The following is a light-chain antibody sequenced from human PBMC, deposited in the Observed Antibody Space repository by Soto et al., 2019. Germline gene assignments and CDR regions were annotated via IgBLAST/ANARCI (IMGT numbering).Light chain of an antibody. CDR2: CAL. CDR3: QQAYNIPRT. CDR1: QNINSQ. V-gene: IGKV1-39*01. J-gene: IGKJ1*01. Sequence: DIQMTQSPPSLSASVGDSVTITCRASQNINSQLNWYQQKPGRAPQLLIYCALTLDSGVPSRFSGNESVTDFPLSISILQHEDFPSYYCQQAYNIPRTFGQATKVEIK.